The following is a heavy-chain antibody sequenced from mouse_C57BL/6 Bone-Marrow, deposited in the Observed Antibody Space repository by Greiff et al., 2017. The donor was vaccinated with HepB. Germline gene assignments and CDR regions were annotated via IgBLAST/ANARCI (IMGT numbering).Heavy chain of an antibody. D-gene: IGHD1-1*01. CDR3: AGFYYGSSRPAWFAY. Sequence: EVNVVESGGGLVQPGESLKLSCESNEYEFPSHDMSWVRKTPEKRLELVAAINSDGGSTYYPDTMERRFIISRDNTKKTLYLQMSSLRTEDTALYYCAGFYYGSSRPAWFAYWGQGTLVTVSA. J-gene: IGHJ3*01. CDR2: INSDGGST. V-gene: IGHV5-2*01. CDR1: EYEFPSHD.